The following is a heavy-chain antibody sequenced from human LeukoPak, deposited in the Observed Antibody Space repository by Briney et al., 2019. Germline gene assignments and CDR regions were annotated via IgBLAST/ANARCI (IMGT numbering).Heavy chain of an antibody. J-gene: IGHJ4*02. CDR1: GYILSSYN. Sequence: ASVKVSCKASGYILSSYNMHWVRQAPGQGLEWMGWINPNSGGTNYAQKFQGRVTMTRDTSISTAYMELSRLRSDDTAVYYCARDWVVVPAAPFDYWGQGTLVTVSS. V-gene: IGHV1-2*02. CDR3: ARDWVVVPAAPFDY. CDR2: INPNSGGT. D-gene: IGHD2-2*01.